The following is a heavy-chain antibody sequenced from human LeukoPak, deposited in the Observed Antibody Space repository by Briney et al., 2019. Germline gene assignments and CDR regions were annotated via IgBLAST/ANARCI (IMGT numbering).Heavy chain of an antibody. CDR3: ARGRDDFWSGYGY. CDR1: GYTFTSYD. V-gene: IGHV1-8*03. J-gene: IGHJ4*02. D-gene: IGHD3-3*01. Sequence: ASVKVSCKASGYTFTSYDINWVRQAPGHGLEGMGWINPNRGYTGYAQQFQGRVTITRNTTISPAYMQLSSLRSEDTAVYYCARGRDDFWSGYGYWGQGTLVPVSS. CDR2: INPNRGYT.